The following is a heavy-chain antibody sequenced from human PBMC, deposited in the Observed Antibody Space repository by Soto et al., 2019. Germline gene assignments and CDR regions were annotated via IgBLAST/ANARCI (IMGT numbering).Heavy chain of an antibody. CDR2: IRSKAYGGTT. D-gene: IGHD3-22*01. Sequence: GGSLRLSCTASGFTFGDYAMSWFRQAPGKGLEWVGFIRSKAYGGTTEYAASVKGRFTISRDDSKSIAYLQMNSLKTEDTAVYYCTRDRYYYDSSGYPWGMDVWGQGTTVTVSS. V-gene: IGHV3-49*03. CDR3: TRDRYYYDSSGYPWGMDV. CDR1: GFTFGDYA. J-gene: IGHJ6*02.